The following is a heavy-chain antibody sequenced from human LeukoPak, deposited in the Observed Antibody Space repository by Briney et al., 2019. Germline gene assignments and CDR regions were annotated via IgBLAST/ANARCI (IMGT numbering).Heavy chain of an antibody. D-gene: IGHD3-22*01. CDR3: ARGYYDSSGYYADY. Sequence: ASVKVSCKASGGTFSSYDISWVRQAPGQGLEWMGGITPIFGTAKYAQKFQGRVTITAVESMSTAYMELSSLRSEDTAVYYCARGYYDSSGYYADYWGQGTLVTVSS. CDR1: GGTFSSYD. CDR2: ITPIFGTA. J-gene: IGHJ4*02. V-gene: IGHV1-69*13.